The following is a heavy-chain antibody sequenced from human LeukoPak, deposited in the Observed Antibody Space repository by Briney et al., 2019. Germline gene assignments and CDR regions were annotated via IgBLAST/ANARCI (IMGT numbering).Heavy chain of an antibody. CDR3: ARDAPDWSHYSSYDY. J-gene: IGHJ4*02. CDR2: INPNSGGT. D-gene: IGHD3-9*01. CDR1: GYTFTGYY. V-gene: IGHV1-2*02. Sequence: GASVKVSCKASGYTFTGYYMHWVRQAPGQGLEWMGWINPNSGGTNYAQKFQGRVTMTRDTSISTAYMELSRLRSDDTAVYYCARDAPDWSHYSSYDYWGQGTLVTVSS.